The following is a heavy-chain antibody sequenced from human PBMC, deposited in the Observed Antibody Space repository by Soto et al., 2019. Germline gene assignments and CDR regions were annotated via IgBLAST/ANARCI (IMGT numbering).Heavy chain of an antibody. CDR1: GGSISSGTYY. V-gene: IGHV4-39*01. CDR3: ARQPGADYYPYYYGMDV. J-gene: IGHJ6*02. CDR2: IHYSGST. D-gene: IGHD3-10*01. Sequence: QLQLQESGPGLVKPSETLSLTCTVSGGSISSGTYYWGWIRQPPGKGLEWIGSIHYSGSTYYNPSLKSRVTISVDTSENQFSLKLSSVTAADTAVFYCARQPGADYYPYYYGMDVWGQGTTVTVSS.